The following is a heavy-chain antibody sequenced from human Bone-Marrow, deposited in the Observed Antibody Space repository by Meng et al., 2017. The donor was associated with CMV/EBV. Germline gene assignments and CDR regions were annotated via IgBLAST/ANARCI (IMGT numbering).Heavy chain of an antibody. CDR1: FTFRSYA. D-gene: IGHD6-13*01. V-gene: IGHV3-30-3*01. CDR2: ISYDGSNK. CDR3: ARDRASSSWFLYNWFDP. Sequence: FTFRSYAMHWVRTAPGKGLEWVAVISYDGSNKYYADSVKGRFTISRDNSKNTLYLQMNSLRAEDTAVYYCARDRASSSWFLYNWFDPWGQGTLVTVSS. J-gene: IGHJ5*02.